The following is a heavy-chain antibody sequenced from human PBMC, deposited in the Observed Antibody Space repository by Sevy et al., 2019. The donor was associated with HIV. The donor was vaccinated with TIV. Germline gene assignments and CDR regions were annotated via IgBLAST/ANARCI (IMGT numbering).Heavy chain of an antibody. Sequence: GGSLRLSCKASGFTFSSFWMQWVRQAPGKGLEWVANIRQDGSEMYYVGSVKGRFTISRDNAKNALYLQMDGLRAEDTAVYYCARRYFDLWGQGTQVTVSS. J-gene: IGHJ4*02. CDR2: IRQDGSEM. CDR3: ARRYFDL. V-gene: IGHV3-7*03. CDR1: GFTFSSFW.